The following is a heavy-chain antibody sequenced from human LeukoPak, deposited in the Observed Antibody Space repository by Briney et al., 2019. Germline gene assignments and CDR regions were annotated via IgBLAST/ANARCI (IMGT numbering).Heavy chain of an antibody. Sequence: SVKVSCKASGGAFSSYAISWVRQAPGQGLEWMGRIIPIFGTANYAQKFQGRVTITTDGSTSTAYMELSSLRSEDTAVYYCARDNWNGGFDPWGQGTLVTVSS. D-gene: IGHD1-20*01. CDR3: ARDNWNGGFDP. CDR1: GGAFSSYA. J-gene: IGHJ5*02. CDR2: IIPIFGTA. V-gene: IGHV1-69*05.